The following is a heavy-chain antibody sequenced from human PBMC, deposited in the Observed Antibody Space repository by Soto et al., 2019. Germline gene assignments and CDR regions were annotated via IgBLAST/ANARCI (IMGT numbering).Heavy chain of an antibody. CDR2: ISSSSSYI. CDR3: ARDPPWTQLWYDAFDI. V-gene: IGHV3-21*01. CDR1: GFTFSSYS. D-gene: IGHD5-18*01. Sequence: GGSLRLSCAASGFTFSSYSMNWVRQAPGKGLEWVSSISSSSSYIYYADSVKGQFTISRDNAKNSLYLQMNSLRAEDTAVYYCARDPPWTQLWYDAFDIWGQGTKVTVS. J-gene: IGHJ3*02.